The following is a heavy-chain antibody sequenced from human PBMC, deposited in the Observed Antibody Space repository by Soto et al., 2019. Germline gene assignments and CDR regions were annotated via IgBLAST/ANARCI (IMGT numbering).Heavy chain of an antibody. D-gene: IGHD3-10*01. J-gene: IGHJ6*02. CDR1: EFTFSVYS. CDR3: TRDRVNIRGGYYPYYGMDV. CDR2: ISSGSRYI. V-gene: IGHV3-21*02. Sequence: DVQLEESGGGLVKPGGSLRLSCVASEFTFSVYSMNWVRQAPGKGLEWVSPISSGSRYIYYADSVKVLLTISRDDDKSSLFLHMNSLRVDDTDVYYCTRDRVNIRGGYYPYYGMDVWGQGTTVTVSS.